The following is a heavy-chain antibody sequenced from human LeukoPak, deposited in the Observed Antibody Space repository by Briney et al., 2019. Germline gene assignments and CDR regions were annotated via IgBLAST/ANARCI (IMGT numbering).Heavy chain of an antibody. V-gene: IGHV3-69-1*02. D-gene: IGHD3-10*01. CDR1: GFTFSNYN. Sequence: GGSLRLSCSASGFTFSNYNMNWVRQAPGKWLEWVSSISSSSYIYYADSVKGRFTISRDNAKNSLDLQMNSLRVEDTGIYYCVKVAKYYYGSETYYFFEHWGQGTPVTASS. J-gene: IGHJ4*02. CDR3: VKVAKYYYGSETYYFFEH. CDR2: ISSSSYI.